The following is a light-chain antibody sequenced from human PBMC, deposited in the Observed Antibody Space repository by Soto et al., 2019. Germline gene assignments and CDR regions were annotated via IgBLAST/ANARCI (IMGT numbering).Light chain of an antibody. CDR1: QSVSSSY. J-gene: IGKJ2*01. Sequence: EIVLTQSPGTLSLSPGERATLSCRASQSVSSSYLAWYQQKPGQAPRLLIYAASTRATGIPDRFSGSGSGTDFPLTISRLEPEDFAVYYCQQFGSSPRYSFGQGTKLEIK. CDR2: AAS. V-gene: IGKV3-20*01. CDR3: QQFGSSPRYS.